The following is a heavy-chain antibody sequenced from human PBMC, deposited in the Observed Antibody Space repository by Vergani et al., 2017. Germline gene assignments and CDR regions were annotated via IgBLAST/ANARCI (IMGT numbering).Heavy chain of an antibody. CDR3: ARAGEDFSSQYEPRILDY. D-gene: IGHD6-13*01. Sequence: QVQLQESGPGLVKPSETLSLTCTVSGGSISSYYWSWIRPPPGKGLEWIGYIYYRGSTNYNPSLKSRVTISVDTYKNQFSLKLSSVTAADTAVYYCARAGEDFSSQYEPRILDYWGQGTLVTVSS. CDR1: GGSISSYY. J-gene: IGHJ4*02. CDR2: IYYRGST. V-gene: IGHV4-59*01.